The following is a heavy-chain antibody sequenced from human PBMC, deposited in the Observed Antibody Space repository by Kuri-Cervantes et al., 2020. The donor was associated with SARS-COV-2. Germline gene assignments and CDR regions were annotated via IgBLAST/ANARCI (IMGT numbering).Heavy chain of an antibody. CDR2: IYYSGST. Sequence: SQTLSLTCAVYGGSFSGYYWGWIRQPPGKGLEWIGSIYYSGSTYYSPSLKSRVTISVDTSKNQFSLKLSSVTAADTAVYYCARTNKQWRGYFDYWGQGTLVTVSS. V-gene: IGHV4-39*01. CDR1: GGSFSGYY. D-gene: IGHD6-19*01. J-gene: IGHJ4*02. CDR3: ARTNKQWRGYFDY.